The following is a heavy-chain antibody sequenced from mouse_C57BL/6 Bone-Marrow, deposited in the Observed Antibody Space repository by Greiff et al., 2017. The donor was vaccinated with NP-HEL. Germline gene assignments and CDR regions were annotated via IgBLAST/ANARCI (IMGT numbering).Heavy chain of an antibody. J-gene: IGHJ3*01. CDR2: IRNKANGYTT. CDR1: GFTFTDYY. CDR3: ASPPIYYGNYDWFAY. D-gene: IGHD2-1*01. Sequence: EVKVVESGGGLVQPGGSLSLSCAASGFTFTDYYMSWVRQPPGKALEWLGFIRNKANGYTTEYSASVKGRFTISRDNSQIILYLQMNALRAEDSATYYCASPPIYYGNYDWFAYWGQGTLVTVSA. V-gene: IGHV7-3*01.